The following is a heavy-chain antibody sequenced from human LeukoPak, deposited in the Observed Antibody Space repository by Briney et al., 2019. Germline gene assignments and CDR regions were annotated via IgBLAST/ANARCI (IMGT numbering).Heavy chain of an antibody. CDR2: IKQDGSEK. Sequence: PGGSLRLSCAASGFTFSSYWMSWVRQAPGKGLEWVANIKQDGSEKYYVDSVKGRFTTSRDNAKNSLYLQMNSLRAEDTAVYYCGTNWGYYFDYWGQGTLLTVSS. J-gene: IGHJ4*02. D-gene: IGHD7-27*01. V-gene: IGHV3-7*01. CDR3: GTNWGYYFDY. CDR1: GFTFSSYW.